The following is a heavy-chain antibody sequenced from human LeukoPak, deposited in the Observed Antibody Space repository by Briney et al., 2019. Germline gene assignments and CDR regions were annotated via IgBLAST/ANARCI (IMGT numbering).Heavy chain of an antibody. CDR2: IASSGSPI. D-gene: IGHD6-13*01. Sequence: GGSLRLSCVGSGDSFIRHSMNWVRRAPGKGLEWIAYIASSGSPIYYADSVKGRFTVSRDNARTSLFPHMNSLRAEDTAVYYCAREYDSRARFDSWGQGT. V-gene: IGHV3-48*04. CDR1: GDSFIRHS. CDR3: AREYDSRARFDS. J-gene: IGHJ4*02.